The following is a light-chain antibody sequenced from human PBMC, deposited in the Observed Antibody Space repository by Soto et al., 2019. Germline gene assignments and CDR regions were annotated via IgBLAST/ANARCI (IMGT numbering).Light chain of an antibody. J-gene: IGLJ3*02. CDR3: QTWGTGTGV. V-gene: IGLV4-69*01. CDR2: VNSDGSH. CDR1: SGHSSYA. Sequence: QLVLTQSPSASASLGASVKLTCTLSSGHSSYAIAWHQQQPEKGPRYLMKVNSDGSHNKGDGIPDRFSGSSSGADRYLTISSLQSEDEADYYCQTWGTGTGVFGGGTKLTVL.